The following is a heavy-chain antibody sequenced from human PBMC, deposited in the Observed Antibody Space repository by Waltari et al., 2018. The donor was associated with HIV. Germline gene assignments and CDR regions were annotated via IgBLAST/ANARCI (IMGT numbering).Heavy chain of an antibody. V-gene: IGHV4-30-2*01. CDR1: GGSISSGGSS. D-gene: IGHD3-22*01. CDR2: IYHSGST. Sequence: QLQLQESGSGLVKPSQTLSLTCAVSGGSISSGGSSCRWLRQPPGKGLEWIGYIYHSGSTYYNPSLKSRVTISVDRSKNQFSLKLSSVTAADTAVYYCARGRYYDSSGYYYYYFDYWGQGTLVTVSS. CDR3: ARGRYYDSSGYYYYYFDY. J-gene: IGHJ4*02.